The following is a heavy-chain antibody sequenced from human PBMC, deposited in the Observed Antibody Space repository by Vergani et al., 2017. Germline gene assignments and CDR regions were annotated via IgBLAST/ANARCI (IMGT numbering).Heavy chain of an antibody. CDR1: GFTFSSYS. D-gene: IGHD2-2*02. V-gene: IGHV3-48*01. CDR3: ARGVDMVVVPAAIPGWFDP. Sequence: EVQLVESGGGLVQPGGSLRLSCAASGFTFSSYSMNWVRQAPGKGLEWVSYISSSSSTIYYADSVKGRFTISRDNAKNSLYLQMNSLRAEDTAVYYCARGVDMVVVPAAIPGWFDPWGQGTLVTVSS. CDR2: ISSSSSTI. J-gene: IGHJ5*02.